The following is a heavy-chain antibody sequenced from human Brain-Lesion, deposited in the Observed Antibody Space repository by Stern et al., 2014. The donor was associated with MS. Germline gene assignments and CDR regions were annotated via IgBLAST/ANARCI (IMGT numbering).Heavy chain of an antibody. D-gene: IGHD6-6*01. V-gene: IGHV3-21*01. CDR2: ISSSGGNA. J-gene: IGHJ4*02. Sequence: VQLVQSGGGLVKPGGSLRLSCAASGFTFSNYWVNWVRQAPGKGLAWISCISSSGGNAYYADSVKDRFTISRDNTRNSLYLQMNSLKAEDTAVYYCAKDGAPRRSDSWGQGTLVTVSS. CDR1: GFTFSNYW. CDR3: AKDGAPRRSDS.